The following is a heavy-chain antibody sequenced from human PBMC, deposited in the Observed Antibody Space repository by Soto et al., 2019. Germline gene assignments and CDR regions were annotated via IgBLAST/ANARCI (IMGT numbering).Heavy chain of an antibody. J-gene: IGHJ4*02. D-gene: IGHD4-17*01. CDR2: ISANNGST. Sequence: ASVKVSCKASGYSLTSYGISWVRQAPGQGLEWMGLISANNGSTSYAQKLQGRVTMTRDTSTSTVYMELSSLRSEDTAVYYCASSYGDYDELDYWGQGTLVTVSS. V-gene: IGHV1-18*01. CDR1: GYSLTSYG. CDR3: ASSYGDYDELDY.